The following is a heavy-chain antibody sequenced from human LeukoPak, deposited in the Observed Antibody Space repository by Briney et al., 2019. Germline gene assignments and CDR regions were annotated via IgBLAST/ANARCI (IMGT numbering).Heavy chain of an antibody. J-gene: IGHJ4*02. Sequence: KPSETLSLTCTVSGGSISSYYWSWIRQPPGKGLEWIGYIYYSGSTNYNPSLKSRVTISVDTSKNQFSLKLSSVTAADTAVYYCARGPPGYYDFWSGYYDYWGQGPWSPSPQ. CDR3: ARGPPGYYDFWSGYYDY. CDR1: GGSISSYY. CDR2: IYYSGST. D-gene: IGHD3-3*01. V-gene: IGHV4-59*12.